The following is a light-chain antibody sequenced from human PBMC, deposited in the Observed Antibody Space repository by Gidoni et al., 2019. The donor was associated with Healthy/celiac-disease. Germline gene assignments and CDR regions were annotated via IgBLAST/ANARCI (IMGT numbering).Light chain of an antibody. CDR3: RQYGSSPPMYT. J-gene: IGKJ2*01. Sequence: EIVLTQSPGPLSLSPGERATLSCRASQSVSSSYLAWYQQKPGQAPRLLIYGASSRATGIPDRFSGSGSGTDFTLTISRLEPEDFAVYYCRQYGSSPPMYTFGQGTKLEIK. CDR1: QSVSSSY. V-gene: IGKV3-20*01. CDR2: GAS.